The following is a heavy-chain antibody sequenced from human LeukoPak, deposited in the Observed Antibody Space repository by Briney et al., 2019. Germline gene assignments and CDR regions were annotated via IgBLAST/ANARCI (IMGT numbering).Heavy chain of an antibody. CDR1: GYTFTSYG. Sequence: ASVKVSCKASGYTFTSYGISWVRQAPGQGLEWMGWISAYNGNTNYAQKLQGRVTMTTDTSTSTDYMELRSLRSDDTAVYYCARDNPYYDSSGYYFFDYWGQGTLVTVSS. V-gene: IGHV1-18*01. CDR3: ARDNPYYDSSGYYFFDY. CDR2: ISAYNGNT. J-gene: IGHJ4*02. D-gene: IGHD3-22*01.